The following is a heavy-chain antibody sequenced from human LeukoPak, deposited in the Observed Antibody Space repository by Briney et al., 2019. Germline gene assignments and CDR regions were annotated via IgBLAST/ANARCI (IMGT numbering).Heavy chain of an antibody. CDR1: GFTFSSYG. J-gene: IGHJ3*02. Sequence: GRSLRLSCAASGFTFSSYGMHWVRQAPGKGLEWVAVISYDGSNKYYADSVKGRFTISRDNSKTTLYLQMNSLTAEDTAVYYCAKDLGGYSSGWSDAFDIWGQGTMVTVSS. CDR2: ISYDGSNK. V-gene: IGHV3-30*18. CDR3: AKDLGGYSSGWSDAFDI. D-gene: IGHD6-19*01.